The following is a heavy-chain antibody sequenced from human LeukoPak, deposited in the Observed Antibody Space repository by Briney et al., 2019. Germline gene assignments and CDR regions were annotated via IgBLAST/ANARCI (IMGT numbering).Heavy chain of an antibody. V-gene: IGHV6-1*01. J-gene: IGHJ5*02. Sequence: SGPTLVKPSQTLSLTCAISGDSVSSNSAAWNWIRQSPSRGLEWLGRTYYRSKWYNDYAVSVKSRITINPDTSKNQFSLQLNSVTPEDTAVYYCARGWYYDILTGTNWFDPWGQGTLVTVSS. D-gene: IGHD3-9*01. CDR1: GDSVSSNSAA. CDR2: TYYRSKWYN. CDR3: ARGWYYDILTGTNWFDP.